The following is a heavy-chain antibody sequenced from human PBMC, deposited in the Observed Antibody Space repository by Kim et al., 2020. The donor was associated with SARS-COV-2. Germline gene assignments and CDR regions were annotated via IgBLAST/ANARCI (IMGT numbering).Heavy chain of an antibody. CDR3: AKPLGELLPSIGY. CDR1: GFTFDDYA. D-gene: IGHD1-26*01. Sequence: GGSLRLSCAASGFTFDDYAMHWVRQAPGKGLEWVSLISGDGYSTYYADSVKGRFTISRDNSKNSLYLQMNSLRTEDTAWYYCAKPLGELLPSIGYWGQGTLVTVSS. J-gene: IGHJ4*02. CDR2: ISGDGYST. V-gene: IGHV3-43*02.